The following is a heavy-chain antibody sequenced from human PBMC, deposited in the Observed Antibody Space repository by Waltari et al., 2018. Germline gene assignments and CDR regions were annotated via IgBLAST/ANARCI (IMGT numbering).Heavy chain of an antibody. Sequence: QVQLQESGPGLVKPSETLSLTCTVSGGSLNSYYWSWIRQPPGKGLEWIGYIYFSGSTNDNPSLKRRVTISIDTSKNHFSLRLSSVTAADTAVYYCARFSTVTTNFDYWGQGTLVSVSS. J-gene: IGHJ4*02. CDR1: GGSLNSYY. V-gene: IGHV4-59*01. CDR3: ARFSTVTTNFDY. CDR2: IYFSGST. D-gene: IGHD4-17*01.